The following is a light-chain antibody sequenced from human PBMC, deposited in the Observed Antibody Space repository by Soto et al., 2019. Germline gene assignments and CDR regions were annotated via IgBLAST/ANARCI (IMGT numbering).Light chain of an antibody. CDR1: SSDVGGYNY. CDR2: DVS. CDR3: SSYTSSSTLVL. Sequence: QSVLTQPASVCGSPGQSITISCTGTSSDVGGYNYVSWYQQHPGKAPKLMIYDVSNRPSGVSNRFSGSKSGNTASLTISGLQAEDEADYYCSSYTSSSTLVLFGGGTKLTVL. J-gene: IGLJ2*01. V-gene: IGLV2-14*01.